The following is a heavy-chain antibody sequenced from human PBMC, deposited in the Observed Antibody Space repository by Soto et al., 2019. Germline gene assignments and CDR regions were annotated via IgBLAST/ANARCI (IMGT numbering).Heavy chain of an antibody. Sequence: PGGSLRLSCAASGFSCSNVWMSWVRQAPGKGLEWVGRIKSKADGETTDYDAPVKGRFTISRDDSENTLYLQMNILITEDTAVYYCTPLPMRYPWDLWGQGTTVTVSS. V-gene: IGHV3-15*07. CDR3: TPLPMRYPWDL. CDR2: IKSKADGETT. D-gene: IGHD2-2*02. J-gene: IGHJ6*02. CDR1: GFSCSNVW.